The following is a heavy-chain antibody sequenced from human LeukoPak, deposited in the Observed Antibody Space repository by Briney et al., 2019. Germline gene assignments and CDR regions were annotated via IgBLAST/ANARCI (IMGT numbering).Heavy chain of an antibody. D-gene: IGHD3-9*01. V-gene: IGHV4-31*03. CDR2: IYYSGST. CDR1: GGSISSGGYY. J-gene: IGHJ4*02. CDR3: ARGHFDWLLRGLDY. Sequence: PSETLSLTCTVSGGSISSGGYYWSWIRQHPGKGLEWIGYIYYSGSTYYNPSLKSRVTMSVDTSKNQFSLKLSSVTAADTAVYYCARGHFDWLLRGLDYWGQGTLVTVSS.